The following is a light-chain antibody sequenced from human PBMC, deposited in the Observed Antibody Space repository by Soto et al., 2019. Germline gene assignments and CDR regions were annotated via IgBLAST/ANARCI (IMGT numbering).Light chain of an antibody. Sequence: DIRMTQSPSSLSASVGDSVTITCRASQGINNYLAWYQQKPGKVPVLLIYSASTLKPGIPSRFSGSGTGTDFTLTISSLQPEDFATYYCQQGHRTPPTFGQGTKVEI. CDR1: QGINNY. CDR2: SAS. J-gene: IGKJ1*01. V-gene: IGKV1-27*01. CDR3: QQGHRTPPT.